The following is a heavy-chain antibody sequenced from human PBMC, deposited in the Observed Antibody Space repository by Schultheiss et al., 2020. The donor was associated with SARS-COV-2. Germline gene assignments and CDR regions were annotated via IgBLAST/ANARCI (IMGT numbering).Heavy chain of an antibody. D-gene: IGHD3-3*01. CDR3: AKHEVLRFLEWPSTALTYYYYGMDV. J-gene: IGHJ6*02. Sequence: SETLSLTCTVSGGSISSSSYYWSWIRQPPGKGLEWIGYIYYSGSTYYNPSLKSRVTISVDTSKNQFSLKLSSVTAADTAVYYCAKHEVLRFLEWPSTALTYYYYGMDVWGQGTTVTVSS. CDR1: GGSISSSSYY. CDR2: IYYSGST. V-gene: IGHV4-61*05.